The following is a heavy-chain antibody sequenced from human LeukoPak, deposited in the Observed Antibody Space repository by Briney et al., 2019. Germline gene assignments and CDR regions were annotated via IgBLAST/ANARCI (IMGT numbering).Heavy chain of an antibody. D-gene: IGHD2-15*01. Sequence: SETLSLTCTVSGGSITNSDYFWGWIRQAPGKGLEWIGSMHYGGSAHYNPSLKSRATMSVDTSRNQFSLKLTSVTAADSSVYYCARHTRVTPVVRVYGFDVWGQGTTVIVSS. CDR3: ARHTRVTPVVRVYGFDV. J-gene: IGHJ6*02. CDR1: GGSITNSDYF. V-gene: IGHV4-39*01. CDR2: MHYGGSA.